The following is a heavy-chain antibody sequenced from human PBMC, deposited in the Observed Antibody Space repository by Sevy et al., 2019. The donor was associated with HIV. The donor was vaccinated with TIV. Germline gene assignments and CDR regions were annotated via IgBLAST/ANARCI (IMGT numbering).Heavy chain of an antibody. Sequence: GGSLRLSCAASGFTFSNYAMNWVRQAPGKGLEWVSGISRSGGSGDKTNYADSVKGRFIISRDDSKNSLYLQLNSLRAEDTAIYCCARKYDSSGYFDYWGQGTLVTVSS. D-gene: IGHD3-22*01. J-gene: IGHJ4*02. CDR1: GFTFSNYA. CDR3: ARKYDSSGYFDY. CDR2: ISRSGGSGDKT. V-gene: IGHV3-23*01.